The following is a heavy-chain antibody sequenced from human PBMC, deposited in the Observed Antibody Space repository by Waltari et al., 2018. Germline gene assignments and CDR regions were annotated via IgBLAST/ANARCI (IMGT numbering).Heavy chain of an antibody. V-gene: IGHV4-4*07. J-gene: IGHJ4*02. CDR2: INVDGRI. CDR1: GGSFSNSY. D-gene: IGHD6-13*01. CDR3: ARVGPNTQLADL. Sequence: QVQLQESGPGLVKPSETLSPTCYVSGGSFSNSYWSLIRQSATKGLEWIGRINVDGRINYNPYLESQVTMSVDPFKSQFSLQLKSLTAADTAVYYCARVGPNTQLADLWGQGMLVTVST.